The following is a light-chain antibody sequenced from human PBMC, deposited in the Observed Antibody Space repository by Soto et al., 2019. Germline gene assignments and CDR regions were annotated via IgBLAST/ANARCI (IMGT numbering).Light chain of an antibody. CDR2: DAS. CDR1: QGISSY. Sequence: DIQLTQSPSFLSASVGDRVTITCRASQGISSYLAWYHQKPGKAPKLLIYDASTLQSGVPSRFSGSESGTEFNLTLSSLQPEDFATYYCQQLNSYPPMYTFGQGTKLEIK. V-gene: IGKV1-9*01. CDR3: QQLNSYPPMYT. J-gene: IGKJ2*01.